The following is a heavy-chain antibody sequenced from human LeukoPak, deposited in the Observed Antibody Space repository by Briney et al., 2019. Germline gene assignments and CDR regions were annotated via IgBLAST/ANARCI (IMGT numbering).Heavy chain of an antibody. J-gene: IGHJ6*03. CDR1: GFTFDDYG. CDR2: INWNGGST. V-gene: IGHV3-20*04. D-gene: IGHD1-26*01. Sequence: GGSLRLSCAASGFTFDDYGMSWVRQAPGKGLEWVSGINWNGGSTGYADSVKGRFTISRDNAKNSLYLQMNSLRAEDTAVYYCARDPYSGMYSAFYYYYMDVWGKGTTVTVSS. CDR3: ARDPYSGMYSAFYYYYMDV.